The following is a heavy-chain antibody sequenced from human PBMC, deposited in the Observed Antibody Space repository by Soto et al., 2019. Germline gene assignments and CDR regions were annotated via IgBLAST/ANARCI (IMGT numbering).Heavy chain of an antibody. V-gene: IGHV4-31*03. Sequence: PSETLSLTCTVSGGSISSSTYYWGWIRQHPGKGLEWIGYIYYSGSTYYNPSLKSRVIISVDTSKNQFSLKLSSVTAADTAVYYCARGSTVAAILFDYWGQGTLVTVSS. CDR2: IYYSGST. CDR1: GGSISSSTYY. CDR3: ARGSTVAAILFDY. D-gene: IGHD2-15*01. J-gene: IGHJ4*02.